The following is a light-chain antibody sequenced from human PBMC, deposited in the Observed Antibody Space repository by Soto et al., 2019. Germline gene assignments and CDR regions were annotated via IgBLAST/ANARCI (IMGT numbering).Light chain of an antibody. CDR2: LNSDGTH. CDR1: SGHNSYA. Sequence: QSVLTQSPSASASLGASVKLTCTLSSGHNSYAIAWHQQQPEKGPRYLMKLNSDGTHSKGDGIPDRFSGSSSGAERYLTISRLQSEDEADYYCQTWGTGIYVFGGGTQLTVL. J-gene: IGLJ7*01. V-gene: IGLV4-69*01. CDR3: QTWGTGIYV.